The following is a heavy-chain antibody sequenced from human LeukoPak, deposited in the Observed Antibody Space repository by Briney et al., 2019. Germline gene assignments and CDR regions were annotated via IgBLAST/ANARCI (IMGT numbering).Heavy chain of an antibody. D-gene: IGHD2-15*01. Sequence: GRSLRLSCAASGFTFSSYGMHWVRQAPGKGLEWVAVIWYDGSNKYYADSVKGRFTISRDNSKNTLYLQMNSLRAEDTAVYYRARGLLPPGGSCLDYWGQGTLVTVSS. V-gene: IGHV3-33*01. J-gene: IGHJ4*02. CDR1: GFTFSSYG. CDR3: ARGLLPPGGSCLDY. CDR2: IWYDGSNK.